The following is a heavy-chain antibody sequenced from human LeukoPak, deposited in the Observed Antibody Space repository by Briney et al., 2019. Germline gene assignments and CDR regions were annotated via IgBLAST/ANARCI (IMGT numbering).Heavy chain of an antibody. D-gene: IGHD3-22*01. V-gene: IGHV3-11*01. CDR1: GFTFSDYY. CDR3: AKTGGYYYDHREWFDP. CDR2: ISSSGSTI. J-gene: IGHJ5*02. Sequence: PGGSLRLSCAASGFTFSDYYMSWIRQAPGKGLEWVSYISSSGSTIYYADSVKGRFTIPRDNAKNSLYLQMNSLRAEDTAVYYCAKTGGYYYDHREWFDPWGQGTLVTVSS.